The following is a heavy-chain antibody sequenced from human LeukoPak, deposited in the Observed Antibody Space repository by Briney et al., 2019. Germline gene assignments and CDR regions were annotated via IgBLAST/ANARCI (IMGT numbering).Heavy chain of an antibody. CDR2: ISGSGGTT. CDR1: GFTFSSFA. CDR3: AKKSSSDWSFDY. Sequence: GGSLRLSCAASGFTFSSFAISWVRQAPGKGLEWVSAISGSGGTTYYADSVKGRFTISRDNSKNTLDLQMTSLRAEDTAVYYCAKKSSSDWSFDYWGQGTLVTVSS. V-gene: IGHV3-23*01. J-gene: IGHJ4*02. D-gene: IGHD6-19*01.